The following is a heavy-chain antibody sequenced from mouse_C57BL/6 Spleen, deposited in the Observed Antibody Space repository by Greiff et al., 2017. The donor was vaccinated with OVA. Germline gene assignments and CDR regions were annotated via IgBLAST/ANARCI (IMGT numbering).Heavy chain of an antibody. J-gene: IGHJ2*01. Sequence: VQLQQPGAELVMPGASVKLSCKASGSTFTSYWMHWVKQSPGQGLEWIGELAPYDSYPNYNQKFKGTSTLTVDKSSSTAYMQLSSLTAEDSAVYYWARGGYGSSYYDDWGQGTTLTVSS. CDR1: GSTFTSYW. V-gene: IGHV1-69*01. D-gene: IGHD1-1*01. CDR3: ARGGYGSSYYDD. CDR2: LAPYDSYP.